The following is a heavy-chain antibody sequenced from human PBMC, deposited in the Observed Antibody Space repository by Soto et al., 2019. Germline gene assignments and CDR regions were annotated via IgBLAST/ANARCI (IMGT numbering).Heavy chain of an antibody. CDR2: ISSSSSYI. CDR1: GFTFSSYR. CDR3: AREGYYYDSSGYQHDAFDI. D-gene: IGHD3-22*01. V-gene: IGHV3-21*01. J-gene: IGHJ3*02. Sequence: GGSMRLSCAASGFTFSSYRMNWVRQAPGKGLEWVSSISSSSSYIYYADSVKGRFTISRDNAKNSLYLQMNSLRAEDTAVYYCAREGYYYDSSGYQHDAFDIWGQGTMVTVSS.